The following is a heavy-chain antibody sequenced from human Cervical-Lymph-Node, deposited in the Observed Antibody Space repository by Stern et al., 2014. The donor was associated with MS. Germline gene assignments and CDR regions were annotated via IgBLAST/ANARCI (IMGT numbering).Heavy chain of an antibody. CDR2: MYVSGGA. Sequence: QVQLQESVPGLVRPSETLSLTCIVSGGSISSYYLSWVRPPPGKGLEWVGHMYVSGGANYNPSLKSRVTIAVDMSKNQFSLKLSSVTAADTAVYYCARAPYDYTNWYGMDVWGQGTTVSVSS. CDR3: ARAPYDYTNWYGMDV. D-gene: IGHD4-11*01. J-gene: IGHJ6*02. CDR1: GGSISSYY. V-gene: IGHV4-59*01.